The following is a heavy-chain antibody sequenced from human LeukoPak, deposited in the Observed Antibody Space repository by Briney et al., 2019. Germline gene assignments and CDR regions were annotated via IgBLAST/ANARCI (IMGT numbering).Heavy chain of an antibody. V-gene: IGHV1-2*02. CDR2: INPNSGGT. J-gene: IGHJ5*02. Sequence: GASVKVSCKASGYTFTGYYMHWVRQAPGQGLEWMGWINPNSGGTNYAQKFQGRVTMTRDTSISTAYMELSRLRSEDTAVYYCARDLRGYDFWSGLGWFDPWGQGTLVTVSS. CDR3: ARDLRGYDFWSGLGWFDP. D-gene: IGHD3-3*01. CDR1: GYTFTGYY.